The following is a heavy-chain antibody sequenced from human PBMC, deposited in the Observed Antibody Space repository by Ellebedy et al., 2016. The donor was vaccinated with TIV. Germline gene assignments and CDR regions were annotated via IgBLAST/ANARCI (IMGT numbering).Heavy chain of an antibody. D-gene: IGHD3-16*01. V-gene: IGHV3-21*04. J-gene: IGHJ4*02. CDR3: ARDPGNFISGNVWVGDF. Sequence: LSLTCAASGFTFSSYSMNWVRQAPGKGLEWVSSVSSSNSYMYYADSVKGRFTISRDNSKNTLYLQMNSLRAEDTAVYYCARDPGNFISGNVWVGDFWGQGTLVTVSS. CDR1: GFTFSSYS. CDR2: VSSSNSYM.